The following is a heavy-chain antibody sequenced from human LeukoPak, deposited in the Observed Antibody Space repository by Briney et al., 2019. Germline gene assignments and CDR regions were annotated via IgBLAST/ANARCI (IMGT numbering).Heavy chain of an antibody. D-gene: IGHD6-13*01. J-gene: IGHJ4*02. CDR3: ARRPAAAGTVIDY. CDR2: IYPGDSDT. Sequence: ESLKISCKGYGYSVTSYCIGCARQMPGKGRVGMGIIYPGDSDTRYSPSFQGQVTISADKSISTAYLQWSSLKASDTAMYYCARRPAAAGTVIDYWGQGTLVTVSS. CDR1: GYSVTSYC. V-gene: IGHV5-51*01.